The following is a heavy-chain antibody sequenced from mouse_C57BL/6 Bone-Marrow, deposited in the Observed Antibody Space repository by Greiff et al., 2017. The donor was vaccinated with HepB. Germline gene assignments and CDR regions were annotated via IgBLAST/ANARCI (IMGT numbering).Heavy chain of an antibody. J-gene: IGHJ4*01. Sequence: EVQLVESGGGLVKPGGSLKLSCAASGFTFSDYGMHWVRQAPEKGLEWVAYISSGSSTIYYADTVKGRFTISRDNAKNTLFLQMTSLRFEDTAMYYCARRLRRPHYYAMDYWGQGTSVTVSS. V-gene: IGHV5-17*01. CDR2: ISSGSSTI. D-gene: IGHD2-2*01. CDR1: GFTFSDYG. CDR3: ARRLRRPHYYAMDY.